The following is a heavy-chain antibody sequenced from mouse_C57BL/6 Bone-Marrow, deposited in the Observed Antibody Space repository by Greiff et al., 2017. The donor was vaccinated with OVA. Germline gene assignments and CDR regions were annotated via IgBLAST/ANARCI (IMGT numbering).Heavy chain of an antibody. D-gene: IGHD1-1*01. Sequence: QVTLKVSGPGILQPSQTLSLTCSFSGFSLSTFGMGVGWIRQPSGKGLEWLAHIWWDDDKYYTPALKSRLTISKDTSKNQVFLKIANVDTADTATYDCAGRFRFITTVVAPYAMDYWGQGTSVTVSS. CDR3: AGRFRFITTVVAPYAMDY. J-gene: IGHJ4*01. V-gene: IGHV8-8*01. CDR2: IWWDDDK. CDR1: GFSLSTFGMG.